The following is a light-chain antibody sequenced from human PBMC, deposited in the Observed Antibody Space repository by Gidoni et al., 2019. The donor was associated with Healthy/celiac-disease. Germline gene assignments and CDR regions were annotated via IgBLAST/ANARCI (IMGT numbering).Light chain of an antibody. CDR3: QQSYSTPFT. J-gene: IGKJ4*01. V-gene: IGKV1-39*01. CDR2: AAS. CDR1: QSIRSY. Sequence: DIQMTQSPSSLSASVGDRVTITCLASQSIRSYLNWYQQKPGKAPKLLIYAASSLQSGVPSRFSGSGSGTDFTLTISSLQPEDFATYYCQQSYSTPFTFGGGTKVEIK.